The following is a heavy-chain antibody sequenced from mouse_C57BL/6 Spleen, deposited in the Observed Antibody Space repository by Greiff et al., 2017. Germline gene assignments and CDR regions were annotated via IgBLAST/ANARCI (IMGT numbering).Heavy chain of an antibody. CDR1: GYSITSGYY. J-gene: IGHJ2*01. Sequence: EVQLVESGPGLVKPSPSLSLTCSVTGYSITSGYYWNWIRQFPGNKLEWMGYISYDGSNNYNSSLKNRISITRDTSKNQFFLKLNSVTTEDTATYYCARITTAFDYWGQGTTLTVSS. V-gene: IGHV3-6*01. CDR3: ARITTAFDY. CDR2: ISYDGSN. D-gene: IGHD1-2*01.